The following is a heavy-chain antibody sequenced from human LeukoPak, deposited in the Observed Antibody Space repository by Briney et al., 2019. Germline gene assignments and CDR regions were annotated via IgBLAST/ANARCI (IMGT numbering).Heavy chain of an antibody. CDR1: GYTFASYY. CDR2: INPTGGST. Sequence: ASVKVSCKASGYTFASYYMHWVRQAPGEGLEWMGIINPTGGSTSYAQKFQGRVTMTRDTSTSTVYMEMSSLTSDDTAVYYCVKGWDSSGYYAFDIWGQGTMVTVSS. V-gene: IGHV1-46*03. J-gene: IGHJ3*02. CDR3: VKGWDSSGYYAFDI. D-gene: IGHD3-22*01.